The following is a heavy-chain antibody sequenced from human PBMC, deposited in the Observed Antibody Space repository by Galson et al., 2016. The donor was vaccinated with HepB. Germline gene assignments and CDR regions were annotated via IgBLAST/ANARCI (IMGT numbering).Heavy chain of an antibody. CDR3: ARQERHVHNTLDY. CDR1: GYSFTNYW. Sequence: QSGAEVKKPGESLRISCTGSGYSFTNYWITWVRLMPGKGLEWMGRTDDSDSYSDSHTKYSPAFQGHVTISDDKSISTAYLQWSSLKASDTALYFCARQERHVHNTLDYWGQGTLVTVSS. J-gene: IGHJ4*02. V-gene: IGHV5-10-1*01. CDR2: TDDSDSYSDSHT. D-gene: IGHD2-2*02.